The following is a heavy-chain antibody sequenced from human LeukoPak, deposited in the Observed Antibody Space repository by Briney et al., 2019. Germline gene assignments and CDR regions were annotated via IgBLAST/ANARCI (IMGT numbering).Heavy chain of an antibody. D-gene: IGHD5-12*01. CDR1: GFTFSSYA. CDR3: VRDVHSGYDYYYFDY. Sequence: GGSLRLSCSASGFTFSSYAMHWVRQAPGKGLQYVSATSSNGGRTYYADSVKGRFTISRDNSKNTLYLQMSSLRAEDTAVYYCVRDVHSGYDYYYFDYWGQGTLVTVSS. CDR2: TSSNGGRT. V-gene: IGHV3-64D*06. J-gene: IGHJ4*02.